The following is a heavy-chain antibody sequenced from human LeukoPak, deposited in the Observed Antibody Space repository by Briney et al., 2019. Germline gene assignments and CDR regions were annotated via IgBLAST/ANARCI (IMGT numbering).Heavy chain of an antibody. Sequence: GGSLRLSCAASGFTFSSYAMSWVRQAPGKGLEWVSAISGSGGSTYYADSVEGRFTISRDNSKNTLYLQMNSLRAEDTAVYYCAKIQASFYGGKARNYFDYWGPGTLVTVSS. CDR1: GFTFSSYA. CDR2: ISGSGGST. CDR3: AKIQASFYGGKARNYFDY. J-gene: IGHJ4*02. D-gene: IGHD4-23*01. V-gene: IGHV3-23*01.